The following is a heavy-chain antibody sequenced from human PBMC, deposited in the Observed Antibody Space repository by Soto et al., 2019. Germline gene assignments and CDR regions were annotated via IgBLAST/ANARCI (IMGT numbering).Heavy chain of an antibody. CDR3: ARDLSWGSKWYYYMDV. D-gene: IGHD3-16*01. V-gene: IGHV3-48*02. J-gene: IGHJ6*03. CDR1: GFTISGNA. Sequence: EVQLAESGGGLVQPGGSLRLSCAASGFTISGNAMNWVRQAPGRGLEWVSYISSSSTNIHYADSVRGRFTISRDNAKNSLYLQMNSLRDEDTAVYRCARDLSWGSKWYYYMDVWGKGTTVTVSS. CDR2: ISSSSTNI.